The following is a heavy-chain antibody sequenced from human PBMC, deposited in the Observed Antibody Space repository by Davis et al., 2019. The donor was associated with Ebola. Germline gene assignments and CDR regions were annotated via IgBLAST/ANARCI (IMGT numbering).Heavy chain of an antibody. CDR2: INHSGST. CDR1: GGSISSSSYY. Sequence: MPGGSLRLSCTVSGGSISSSSYYWGWIRQPPGKGLEWIGEINHSGSTNYNPSLKSRVTISVDTSKNQFSLKLSSVTAADTAVYYCARCGVVVVAATPVCYYGMDVWGQGTTVTVSS. V-gene: IGHV4-39*07. D-gene: IGHD2-15*01. J-gene: IGHJ6*02. CDR3: ARCGVVVVAATPVCYYGMDV.